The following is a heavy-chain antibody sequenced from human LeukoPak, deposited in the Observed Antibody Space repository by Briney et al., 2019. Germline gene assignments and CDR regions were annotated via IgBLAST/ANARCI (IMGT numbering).Heavy chain of an antibody. V-gene: IGHV3-23*01. CDR2: ISSSGGST. D-gene: IGHD2-15*01. J-gene: IGHJ5*02. CDR1: GFTFSSYA. Sequence: TGGSLRLSCAASGFTFSSYAMSWVRQAPGKGPEWVSAISSSGGSTYYADSVKGRFTISRDNSKNTLYLQMNSLRAEDTAVYYCAKVRLVVVAATDNNWFVPWSQGTLVTVSS. CDR3: AKVRLVVVAATDNNWFVP.